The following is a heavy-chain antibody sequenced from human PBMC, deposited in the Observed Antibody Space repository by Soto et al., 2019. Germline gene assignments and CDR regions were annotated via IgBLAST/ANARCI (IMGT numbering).Heavy chain of an antibody. CDR1: GGSFSGYY. CDR2: INHRGST. Sequence: PSETLSLTCAAYGGSFSGYYWNWIRQPPGKGLEWIGEINHRGSTYYNPSSTSRGTISVNASKIQFALKLASVTAGDTVVYYCARGLGFTIFWRPWASVKYGMDVCGQGTTVAVYS. D-gene: IGHD3-9*01. CDR3: ARGLGFTIFWRPWASVKYGMDV. J-gene: IGHJ6*02. V-gene: IGHV4-34*01.